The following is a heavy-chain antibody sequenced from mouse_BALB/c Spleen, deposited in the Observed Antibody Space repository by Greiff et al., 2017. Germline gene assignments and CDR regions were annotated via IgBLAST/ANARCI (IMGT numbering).Heavy chain of an antibody. V-gene: IGHV2-9*02. CDR1: GFSLTSYG. CDR2: IWAGGST. D-gene: IGHD1-2*01. CDR3: ARGYYGYYYAMDY. J-gene: IGHJ4*01. Sequence: QVQLKESGPGLVAPSQSLSITCTVSGFSLTSYGVHWVRQPPGKGLEWLGVIWAGGSTNYNSALMSRLSISKDNSKSQVFLKMISLQTDDTAMYYCARGYYGYYYAMDYWGQGTSVTVSS.